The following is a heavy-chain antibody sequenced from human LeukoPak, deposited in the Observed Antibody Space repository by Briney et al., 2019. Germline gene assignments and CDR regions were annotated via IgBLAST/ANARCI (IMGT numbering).Heavy chain of an antibody. CDR3: ARIHGDYFDY. CDR2: IYYSGST. D-gene: IGHD4-17*01. V-gene: IGHV4-39*01. Sequence: PSETLSLTCTVSVGSISSYYWGWIRQPPGKGLEWIGSIYYSGSTYYNPSLKSRVTISVDTSKNQFSLKVSSVTAADTAVYYCARIHGDYFDYWGQGTLVTVSS. J-gene: IGHJ4*02. CDR1: VGSISSYY.